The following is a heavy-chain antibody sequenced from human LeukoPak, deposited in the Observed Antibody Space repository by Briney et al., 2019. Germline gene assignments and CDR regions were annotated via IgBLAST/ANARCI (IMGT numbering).Heavy chain of an antibody. V-gene: IGHV1-18*01. J-gene: IGHJ5*02. Sequence: ASVKVSCKASGYTFTSYGISWVRQAPGQGLEWMGWISAYNGNTNYAQKLQGRVTMTTDTSTSIAYMELRSLRSDDTAVYYCARGVVVPAAIGWFDPWGQGTLVTVSS. CDR2: ISAYNGNT. CDR1: GYTFTSYG. CDR3: ARGVVVPAAIGWFDP. D-gene: IGHD2-2*02.